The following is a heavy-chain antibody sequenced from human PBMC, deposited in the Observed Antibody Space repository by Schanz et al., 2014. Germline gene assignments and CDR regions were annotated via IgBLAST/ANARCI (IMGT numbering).Heavy chain of an antibody. J-gene: IGHJ4*02. Sequence: EAQLVESGGGLVKSGGSLRLSCATSGFIFTSYSMHWVRQAPGKGLEWVSSISSSSNYYYYADSVKGRFTISRDAAKDSLFLQMTSLRADDTAVYFCAREYAGTWFESNVRAERIDNWGQGTLVTVSS. CDR1: GFIFTSYS. D-gene: IGHD2-8*01. V-gene: IGHV3-21*01. CDR3: AREYAGTWFESNVRAERIDN. CDR2: ISSSSNYY.